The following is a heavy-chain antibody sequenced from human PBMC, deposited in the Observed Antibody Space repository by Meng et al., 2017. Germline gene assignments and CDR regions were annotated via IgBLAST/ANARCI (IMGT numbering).Heavy chain of an antibody. Sequence: GESLKISWAASGFTFSSYGMSWVRQAPGKGLEWVANIKQDGSEKYYVDSVKGRFTISRDNAKNSLYLQMNSLRAEDTAVYYCARVCESLGPTSADYWGQGTLVTVSS. J-gene: IGHJ4*02. CDR2: IKQDGSEK. CDR3: ARVCESLGPTSADY. CDR1: GFTFSSYG. V-gene: IGHV3-7*01. D-gene: IGHD3-16*01.